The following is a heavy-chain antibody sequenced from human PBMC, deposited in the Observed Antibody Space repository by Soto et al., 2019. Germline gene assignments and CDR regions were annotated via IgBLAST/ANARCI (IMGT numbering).Heavy chain of an antibody. J-gene: IGHJ4*02. V-gene: IGHV1-18*04. D-gene: IGHD6-19*01. CDR2: ISAYNGNT. CDR3: ARVPSALAVASHEFDY. Sequence: QFQRVQSGAEVKKPGASVKVSCKASGYTFTSYGISWVRQAPGQGLEWMGWISAYNGNTNYAQTLQGRVTMTTDTSTSTAYMELRRLRSDDTDVYYCARVPSALAVASHEFDYWGQGTLVTVSS. CDR1: GYTFTSYG.